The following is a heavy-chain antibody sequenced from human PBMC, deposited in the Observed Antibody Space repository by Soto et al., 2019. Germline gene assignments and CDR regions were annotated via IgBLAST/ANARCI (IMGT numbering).Heavy chain of an antibody. V-gene: IGHV4-4*02. CDR1: GGSISTSNW. Sequence: QVRLQESGPGLVKPSGTLSLTCAVSGGSISTSNWWSWVRRPPGKGLEWIGEIYPSGSTNYNPSFDSRVSISLDKSQNQSALTLSFVTAADTAVYYCVRYEARCIITGCSSLAHWGQGLLVTVSS. J-gene: IGHJ4*02. CDR3: VRYEARCIITGCSSLAH. D-gene: IGHD2-2*01. CDR2: IYPSGST.